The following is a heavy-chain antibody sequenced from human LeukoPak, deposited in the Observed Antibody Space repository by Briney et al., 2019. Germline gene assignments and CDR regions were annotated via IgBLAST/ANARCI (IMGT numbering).Heavy chain of an antibody. CDR3: ARRSGSSWSSFDY. J-gene: IGHJ4*02. D-gene: IGHD6-13*01. Sequence: PGGSLRLSCAASGFTFNNYAMNWVRQAPGKGLEWVSGISGFGGSTYYAPSVKGRLTISRDNFGNMLYLHLDSLRVEDTAIYYCARRSGSSWSSFDYWGQGALVRLL. CDR1: GFTFNNYA. V-gene: IGHV3-23*01. CDR2: ISGFGGST.